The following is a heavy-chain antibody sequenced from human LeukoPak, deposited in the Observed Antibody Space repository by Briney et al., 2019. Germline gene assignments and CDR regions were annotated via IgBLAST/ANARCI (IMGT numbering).Heavy chain of an antibody. Sequence: SQTLSLTCAVSGDSVSSNSAAWNWIRQSPSRGLEWLGRTYYRSKWYNDYAVSVKGRITINPDTSKNQFSLQLNSVTPEDTAVYYCARDGRIAAAGTGWFDPWGQGTLVTVSS. V-gene: IGHV6-1*01. CDR2: TYYRSKWYN. CDR1: GDSVSSNSAA. D-gene: IGHD6-13*01. J-gene: IGHJ5*02. CDR3: ARDGRIAAAGTGWFDP.